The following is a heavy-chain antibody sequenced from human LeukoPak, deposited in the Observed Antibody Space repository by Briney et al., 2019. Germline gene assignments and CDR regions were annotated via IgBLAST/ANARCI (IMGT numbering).Heavy chain of an antibody. Sequence: ASVKVSCKASGYTFTGYYMHGVRQAPGQGLGWMGWINPNSGGTNYAQKVQGRVTMTRDTSISTAYMELSRLRADDTAVYYCARDLRQDYYYYYGMDVWGRGTTVTVSS. J-gene: IGHJ6*02. CDR3: ARDLRQDYYYYYGMDV. CDR1: GYTFTGYY. CDR2: INPNSGGT. V-gene: IGHV1-2*02.